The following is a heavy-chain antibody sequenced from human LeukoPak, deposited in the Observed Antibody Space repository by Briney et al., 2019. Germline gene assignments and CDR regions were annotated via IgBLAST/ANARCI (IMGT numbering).Heavy chain of an antibody. D-gene: IGHD5-24*01. CDR1: GGSISSYY. Sequence: SETLSLTCTVSGGSISSYYWSWIRQPPGKGLEWIGYVYYTGSTNFNPSLKSRVTMSLDTSRNQFSLKLTSLTAADTAVYCCARGAMATTPFFDYWGQGTLVTVSS. CDR3: ARGAMATTPFFDY. J-gene: IGHJ4*02. CDR2: VYYTGST. V-gene: IGHV4-59*01.